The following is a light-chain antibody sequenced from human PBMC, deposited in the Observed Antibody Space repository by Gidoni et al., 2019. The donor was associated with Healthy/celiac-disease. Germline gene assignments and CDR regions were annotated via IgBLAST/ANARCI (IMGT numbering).Light chain of an antibody. J-gene: IGKJ1*01. V-gene: IGKV3-11*01. CDR2: DAS. CDR1: QSVSSY. CDR3: QQRSNWPPWT. Sequence: EIVVTHSPATLSLSPGERATLSCRASQSVSSYLAWYQQKPGQAPRLLIYDASNRATGIPARFSGSGSGTDFTLTISSLEPEDFAVYYCQQRSNWPPWTFGQGTKEEIK.